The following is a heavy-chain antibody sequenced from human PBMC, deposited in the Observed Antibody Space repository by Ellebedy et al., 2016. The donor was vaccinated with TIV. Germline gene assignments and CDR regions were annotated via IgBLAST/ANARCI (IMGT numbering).Heavy chain of an antibody. CDR2: ISSSSSYI. J-gene: IGHJ6*02. V-gene: IGHV3-21*01. CDR3: ARGRGIAAADHKRGPYYYYGMDV. CDR1: GFTFSSYS. D-gene: IGHD6-13*01. Sequence: GESLKISXAASGFTFSSYSMNWVRQAPGKGLEWVSSISSSSSYIYYADSVKGRFTISRDNAKNSLYLQMNSLRAEDTAVYYCARGRGIAAADHKRGPYYYYGMDVWGQGTTVTVSS.